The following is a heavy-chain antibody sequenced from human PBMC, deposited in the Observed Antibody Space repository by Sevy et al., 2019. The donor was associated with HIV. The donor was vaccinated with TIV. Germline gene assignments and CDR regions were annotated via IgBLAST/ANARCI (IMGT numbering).Heavy chain of an antibody. V-gene: IGHV3-23*01. Sequence: GGSLRLSCAASGFTFSSYAMSWVRQAPGKGLEWVSTISDSGGSTYYADSVKGRFTISRDNAKKTLYLQMNSPRVEDTAVDYCAKPPTSPSSSWYGNSLDYWGQGTLVTVSS. J-gene: IGHJ4*02. CDR3: AKPPTSPSSSWYGNSLDY. CDR1: GFTFSSYA. D-gene: IGHD6-13*01. CDR2: ISDSGGST.